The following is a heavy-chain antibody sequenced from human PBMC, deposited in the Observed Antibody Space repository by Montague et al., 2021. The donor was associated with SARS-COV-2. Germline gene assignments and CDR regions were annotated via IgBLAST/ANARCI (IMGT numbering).Heavy chain of an antibody. CDR1: GFTFSSYW. CDR3: ARDSRIVGATGGMDV. CDR2: IKPDVGEK. D-gene: IGHD1-26*01. Sequence: SLRLSCAASGFTFSSYWMSWVRQTPGKGLEWVANIKPDVGEKHXXXSXXXRFTISRDNAKNSLNLQMDSLRAEDTALYYCARDSRIVGATGGMDVWGQGTTVIVSS. V-gene: IGHV3-7*03. J-gene: IGHJ6*02.